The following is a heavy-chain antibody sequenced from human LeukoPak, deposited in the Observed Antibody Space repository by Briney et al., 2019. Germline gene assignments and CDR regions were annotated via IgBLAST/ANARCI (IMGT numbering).Heavy chain of an antibody. Sequence: GGSLRLSCAASGFTFSSYAMHWVRQAPGKGLEWVAVISYDGSNKYYADSVKGRFTISRDNSKNTLYLQMNSLRAEDTAVYYCARGYCSGGSCYWGFDAFDIWGQGTMVTVSS. J-gene: IGHJ3*02. D-gene: IGHD2-15*01. V-gene: IGHV3-30-3*01. CDR1: GFTFSSYA. CDR2: ISYDGSNK. CDR3: ARGYCSGGSCYWGFDAFDI.